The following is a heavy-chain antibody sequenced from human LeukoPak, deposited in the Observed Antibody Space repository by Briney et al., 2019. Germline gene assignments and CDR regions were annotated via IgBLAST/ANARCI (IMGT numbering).Heavy chain of an antibody. D-gene: IGHD6-19*01. CDR3: ARQEEQWLVPPGAFDI. CDR1: GGSISSYY. Sequence: PSETLSLTCTVSGGSISSYYWSWFRQPPGKGLEWIGYIYYSGSTNYNPSLKSRVTISVDTSKNQFSLKLSSVTAADTAVYYCARQEEQWLVPPGAFDIWGQGTMVTVSS. J-gene: IGHJ3*02. CDR2: IYYSGST. V-gene: IGHV4-59*08.